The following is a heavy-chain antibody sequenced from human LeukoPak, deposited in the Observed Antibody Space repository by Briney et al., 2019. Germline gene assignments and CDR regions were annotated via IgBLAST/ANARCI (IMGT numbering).Heavy chain of an antibody. V-gene: IGHV3-33*06. CDR1: GFTFSSYG. Sequence: GGSLRLSCAASGFTFSSYGMHWVRQAPGKGLEWVAVIWYDGSNKYYADSVKGRFTISRDNSKNTLYLQMNSLRAEDTAVYYCAKRGVAVAGTRLYYFDYWGQGTLVTVSS. J-gene: IGHJ4*02. CDR2: IWYDGSNK. D-gene: IGHD6-19*01. CDR3: AKRGVAVAGTRLYYFDY.